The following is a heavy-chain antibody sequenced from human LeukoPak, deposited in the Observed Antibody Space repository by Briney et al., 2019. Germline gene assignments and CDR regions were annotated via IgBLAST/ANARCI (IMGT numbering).Heavy chain of an antibody. CDR2: IYYSGST. Sequence: PSETLSLTCTVSGVSISSYYWSWIRQPPGKGLEWIGYIYYSGSTNYNPSLKSRVTISVDTSKNQFSLKLSSVTAADTAVYYCARDRSTSSPDAFDIWGQGTMVTVSS. D-gene: IGHD6-6*01. CDR3: ARDRSTSSPDAFDI. J-gene: IGHJ3*02. CDR1: GVSISSYY. V-gene: IGHV4-59*01.